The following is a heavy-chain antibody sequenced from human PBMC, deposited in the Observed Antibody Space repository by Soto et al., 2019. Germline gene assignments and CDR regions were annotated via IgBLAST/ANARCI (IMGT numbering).Heavy chain of an antibody. CDR2: IYSGGST. D-gene: IGHD3-10*01. J-gene: IGHJ4*02. V-gene: IGHV3-53*01. CDR3: ARGKDYGSGSYSGY. Sequence: EVQLVESGGGLIQSGGSLRLSCAASGFTVSSNYMSWVRQAPGKGLEWVSVIYSGGSTEYADSVKGRFTIARDNFKNTLYLQMNSLRAEDTAVYYCARGKDYGSGSYSGYWGQGTLVTVSS. CDR1: GFTVSSNY.